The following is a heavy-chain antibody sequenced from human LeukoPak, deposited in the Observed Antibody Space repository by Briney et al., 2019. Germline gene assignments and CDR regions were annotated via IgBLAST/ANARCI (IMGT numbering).Heavy chain of an antibody. D-gene: IGHD1-26*01. CDR3: ARGRSNYYGMDV. CDR2: IYYNGNT. CDR1: DGSINSYY. J-gene: IGHJ6*02. Sequence: PSETLSLTCPVSDGSINSYYWNWIRRPPGKGLEWIGYIYYNGNTNYSPSLKSRVTMSVDTPKNLFSLKVSSVTAADTAVYYCARGRSNYYGMDVWGQGTTVTVSS. V-gene: IGHV4-59*01.